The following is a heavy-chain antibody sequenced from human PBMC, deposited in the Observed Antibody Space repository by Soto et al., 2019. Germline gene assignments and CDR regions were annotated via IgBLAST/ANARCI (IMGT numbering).Heavy chain of an antibody. V-gene: IGHV4-4*02. D-gene: IGHD6-13*01. Sequence: QVQLQESGPGLVKPSGTLSLTCGVSSDSISSSNWWTWVRQPPGKGLEWIGEIYHTGSTNYNPSLKSRVTISAHKSKNQFSLKLSSVTAADTAVYYCARVVVATYSSTFDPWGQGTLVTVSS. CDR2: IYHTGST. CDR1: SDSISSSNW. J-gene: IGHJ5*02. CDR3: ARVVVATYSSTFDP.